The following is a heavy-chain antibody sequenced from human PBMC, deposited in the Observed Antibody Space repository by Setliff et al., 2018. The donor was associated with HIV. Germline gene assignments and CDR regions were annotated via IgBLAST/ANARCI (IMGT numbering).Heavy chain of an antibody. J-gene: IGHJ4*02. V-gene: IGHV4-34*01. CDR2: INHSGGT. D-gene: IGHD4-17*01. Sequence: PSETLSLTCAVYGGSFSGYSWSWIRQPPGEGLEWIGEINHSGGTKYNPSLKSRVIISVDTSKNQFSLKLTSVTASDTAVYYCARAAAGNTGPFDLWGQGSPVTVSS. CDR1: GGSFSGYS. CDR3: ARAAAGNTGPFDL.